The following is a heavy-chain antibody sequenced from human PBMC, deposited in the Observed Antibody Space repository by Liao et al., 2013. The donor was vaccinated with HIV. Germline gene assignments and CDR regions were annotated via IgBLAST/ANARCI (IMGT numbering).Heavy chain of an antibody. CDR2: MFYDGSA. Sequence: QLQLQESGPGPVRPSETLSLTCTVSGGSTRSTVYYWAWIRQPPGKSLEWIGSMFYDGSAYYNQPLKSRVTISVDTSKNQFSLKLSSVTAADTALYYCARWSVTPTTGLGFDYWGQGTLVTVSS. CDR3: ARWSVTPTTGLGFDY. D-gene: IGHD1-26*01. CDR1: GGSTRSTVYY. V-gene: IGHV4-39*07. J-gene: IGHJ4*02.